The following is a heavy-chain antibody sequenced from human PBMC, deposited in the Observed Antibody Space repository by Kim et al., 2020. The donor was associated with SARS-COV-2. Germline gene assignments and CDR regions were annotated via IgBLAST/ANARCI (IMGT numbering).Heavy chain of an antibody. J-gene: IGHJ3*02. V-gene: IGHV3-73*01. Sequence: GGSLRLSCAASGFTFSGSPLHWVLQASGKGREWVGRIKSKANSYAKGYAGSGKGRVTIARDDSKNTAYLEVSGLNTEDTALYYCTRIPATRLDCCEVFD. D-gene: IGHD1-1*01. CDR3: TRIPATRLDCCEVFD. CDR1: GFTFSGSP. CDR2: IKSKANSYAK.